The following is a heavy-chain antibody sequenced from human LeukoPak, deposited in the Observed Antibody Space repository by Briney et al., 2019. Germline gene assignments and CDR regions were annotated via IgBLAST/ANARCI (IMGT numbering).Heavy chain of an antibody. Sequence: SETLSLTCAVYGGSFSGYYWSWIRQPPGKGLEWIGEINHSGSTNYNPSLKSRVTISVDTSKNQFSLKLSSVTAAGTAVYYCAGGRDGYNLDYWGQGTLVTVSS. CDR3: AGGRDGYNLDY. J-gene: IGHJ4*02. CDR1: GGSFSGYY. D-gene: IGHD5-24*01. V-gene: IGHV4-34*01. CDR2: INHSGST.